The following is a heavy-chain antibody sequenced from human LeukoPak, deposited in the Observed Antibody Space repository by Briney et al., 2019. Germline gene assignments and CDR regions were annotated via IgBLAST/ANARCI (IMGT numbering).Heavy chain of an antibody. Sequence: GGSLRLSCKAFGLSFSVYTINWVGKAPGKGRKWVALISFDGTSTFYADSVKGRFSISRDNSKKTLFLQMNNLRPEDTAEYYCADSSGWFDFDYWGQGTPVTVAS. CDR2: ISFDGTST. CDR1: GLSFSVYT. J-gene: IGHJ4*02. D-gene: IGHD6-19*01. CDR3: ADSSGWFDFDY. V-gene: IGHV3-30*14.